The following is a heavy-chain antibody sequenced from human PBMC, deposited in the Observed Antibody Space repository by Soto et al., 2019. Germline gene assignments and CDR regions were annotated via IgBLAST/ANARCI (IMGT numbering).Heavy chain of an antibody. CDR3: AKDWNAGTYLDA. J-gene: IGHJ4*02. D-gene: IGHD6-13*01. V-gene: IGHV3-30*18. CDR2: VLADGRKQ. CDR1: GFTFSGYG. Sequence: QRQLVESGGGVVQPGTSLRLSCATSGFTFSGYGMHWVRQAPGKGLEWVALVLADGRKQHSADSVKGRFSMYRDNSRNTLYLQRKSLRGEDTAVYYCAKDWNAGTYLDAWGQGTLVTVSS.